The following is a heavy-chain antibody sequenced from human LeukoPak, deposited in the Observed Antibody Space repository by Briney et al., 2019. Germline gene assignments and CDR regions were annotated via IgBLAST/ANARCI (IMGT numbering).Heavy chain of an antibody. CDR3: AKLGCTGTICYANY. CDR2: ISGGGDSV. V-gene: IGHV3-23*01. CDR1: GFTFSDYA. Sequence: GGSLRLSCAASGFTFSDYAMTWVRQTPGKGLEWLSVISGGGDSVDYADSMKGRFNISRDNSKNTLYLQMYSLRAEDTALYYCAKLGCTGTICYANYWGQGTLVTVSS. D-gene: IGHD2-2*01. J-gene: IGHJ4*02.